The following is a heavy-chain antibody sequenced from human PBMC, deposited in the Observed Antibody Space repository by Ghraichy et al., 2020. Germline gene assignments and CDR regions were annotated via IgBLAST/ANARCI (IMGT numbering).Heavy chain of an antibody. Sequence: SVKVSCKASGGTFSSYAISWVRQAPGQGLEWMGGIIPIFGTANYAQKFQGRVTITADESTSTAYMELSSLRSEDTAVYYCARAPRYSGYDFSSAFDIWGQGTMVTVSS. CDR3: ARAPRYSGYDFSSAFDI. CDR2: IIPIFGTA. J-gene: IGHJ3*02. CDR1: GGTFSSYA. V-gene: IGHV1-69*13. D-gene: IGHD5-12*01.